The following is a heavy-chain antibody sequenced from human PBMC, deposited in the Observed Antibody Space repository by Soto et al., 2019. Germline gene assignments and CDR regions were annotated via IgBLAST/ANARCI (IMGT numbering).Heavy chain of an antibody. J-gene: IGHJ6*03. Sequence: EVQLVESGGGLVQPGGSLRLSCAASGLNVSSNFMSWVRQAPGKGLEWVSVIYRGAGSTYYADSVKGRFTISRDKSKNTVYLQMNSLRAEDTAVYYCARNHGDSNYYYSYYMDVWGKGTTVTVSS. CDR3: ARNHGDSNYYYSYYMDV. V-gene: IGHV3-66*01. CDR2: IYRGAGST. CDR1: GLNVSSNF. D-gene: IGHD4-17*01.